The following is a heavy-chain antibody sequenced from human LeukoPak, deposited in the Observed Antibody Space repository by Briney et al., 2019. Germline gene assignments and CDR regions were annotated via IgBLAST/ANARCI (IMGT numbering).Heavy chain of an antibody. J-gene: IGHJ6*03. Sequence: GASVKVSCKASGYTLTSYGISWVRQAPGQGLEWMGWISAYNGNTRYAQKLQGRVTMTTDSSTSTAYMELRSLRSDDTAVYYCARGPIIDIVVIAAAADYYHMDVWGKGTTVTVSS. CDR2: ISAYNGNT. D-gene: IGHD2-2*01. CDR3: ARGPIIDIVVIAAAADYYHMDV. V-gene: IGHV1-18*01. CDR1: GYTLTSYG.